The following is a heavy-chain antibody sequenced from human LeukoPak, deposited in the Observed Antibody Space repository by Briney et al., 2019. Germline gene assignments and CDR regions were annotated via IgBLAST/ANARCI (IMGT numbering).Heavy chain of an antibody. D-gene: IGHD3-22*01. J-gene: IGHJ4*02. CDR1: GGSFSGYY. CDR2: INHSGST. Sequence: SETLSLTCAVYGGSFSGYYWSWIRQPPGKGLEWIGEINHSGSTNYNPSLKSRATISVDTSKNQFSLKLSSVTAADTAVYYCARGFRRTYYYDSSGYPFDYWGQGTLVTVSS. CDR3: ARGFRRTYYYDSSGYPFDY. V-gene: IGHV4-34*01.